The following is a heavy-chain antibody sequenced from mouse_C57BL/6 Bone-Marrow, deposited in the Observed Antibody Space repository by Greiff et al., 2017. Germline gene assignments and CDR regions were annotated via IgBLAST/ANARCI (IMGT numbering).Heavy chain of an antibody. CDR2: IDPSDSYT. D-gene: IGHD2-1*01. J-gene: IGHJ3*01. V-gene: IGHV1-50*01. Sequence: VKLQQPGAELVKPGASVKLSCKASGYTFTSYWMQWVKQRPGQGLEWIGEIDPSDSYTNYNQKFKGKATLTVDTSSSTAYMQLSSLTSEDSAVYYCARDYGNRAYWGQGTLVTVSA. CDR1: GYTFTSYW. CDR3: ARDYGNRAY.